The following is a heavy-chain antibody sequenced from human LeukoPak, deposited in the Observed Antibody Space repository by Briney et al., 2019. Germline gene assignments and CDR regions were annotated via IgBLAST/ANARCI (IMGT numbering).Heavy chain of an antibody. J-gene: IGHJ4*02. Sequence: GGSLRLSCAASGFTFSSYEMNWVRQAPGKGLEWVSYISSSGSTIYYADSVKGRFTISRDNAKNSLYLQMNSLRAEDTAVYYCARGGQDIVELVAATYYFDYWGQGTLVTVSS. D-gene: IGHD2-15*01. CDR1: GFTFSSYE. V-gene: IGHV3-48*03. CDR3: ARGGQDIVELVAATYYFDY. CDR2: ISSSGSTI.